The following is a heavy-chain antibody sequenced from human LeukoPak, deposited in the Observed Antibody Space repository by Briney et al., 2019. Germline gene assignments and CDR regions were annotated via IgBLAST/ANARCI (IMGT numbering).Heavy chain of an antibody. CDR3: AKTPWYSYVGATDD. V-gene: IGHV3-30*02. CDR1: GFTFSSYG. J-gene: IGHJ4*02. Sequence: GGSLRLSCAASGFTFSSYGMHWVRQAPGKGLEWVAFIRYVGSNKYYADSVKGRFTISRDNSKSTLYLQMNSLRAEDTAVYYCAKTPWYSYVGATDDWGQGTLVTVSS. CDR2: IRYVGSNK. D-gene: IGHD6-13*01.